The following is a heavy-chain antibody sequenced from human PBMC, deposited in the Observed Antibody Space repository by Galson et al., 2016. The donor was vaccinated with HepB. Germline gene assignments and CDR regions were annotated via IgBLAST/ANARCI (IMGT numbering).Heavy chain of an antibody. CDR3: VNTLTAPHYFYGLDF. Sequence: PALVKPTQTLTLTCTFSGFSLTTSGVGVGWVRQPPGKGLEWLALTYWDDGKRYSPSLNSRLNITRDTSKNQVVLTLTNMEPVDTGTYYCVNTLTAPHYFYGLDFWGQGTTVIVSS. V-gene: IGHV2-5*02. J-gene: IGHJ6*02. D-gene: IGHD5-18*01. CDR1: GFSLTTSGVG. CDR2: TYWDDGK.